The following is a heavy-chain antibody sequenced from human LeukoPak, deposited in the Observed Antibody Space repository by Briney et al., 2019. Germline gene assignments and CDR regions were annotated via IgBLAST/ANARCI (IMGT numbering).Heavy chain of an antibody. V-gene: IGHV3-23*01. CDR3: AKGVGATAVYYFDY. D-gene: IGHD1-26*01. Sequence: HPGGSLRLSCAASGFTFSSFGMNWVRQAPGKGLEWVSAISGSGGSTYYADSVKGRFTISRDNSKNTLYLQMNSLRAEDTAVYYCAKGVGATAVYYFDYWGQGTLVTVSS. CDR1: GFTFSSFG. CDR2: ISGSGGST. J-gene: IGHJ4*02.